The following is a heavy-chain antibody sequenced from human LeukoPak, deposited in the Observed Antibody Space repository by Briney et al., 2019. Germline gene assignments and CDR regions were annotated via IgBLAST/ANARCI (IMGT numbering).Heavy chain of an antibody. D-gene: IGHD3-22*01. CDR2: ISYDGSDK. CDR1: GFTFSSHG. Sequence: GRSLRLSCAASGFTFSSHGMHWVRQVPGKGLEWMIVISYDGSDKYYADSVKGRFTISRDNSKNTLYLQMNSLRAEDTAVYYRAKSRQRSSVGGMDVWGQGTTVTVSS. V-gene: IGHV3-30*18. CDR3: AKSRQRSSVGGMDV. J-gene: IGHJ6*02.